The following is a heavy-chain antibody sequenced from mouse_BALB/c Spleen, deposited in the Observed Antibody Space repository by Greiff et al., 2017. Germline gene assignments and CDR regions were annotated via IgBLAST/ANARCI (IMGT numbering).Heavy chain of an antibody. J-gene: IGHJ4*01. Sequence: VQLQQSGAELVKPGASVKLSCTASGFNIKDTYMHWVKQRPEQGLEWIGRIDPANGNTKYDPKFQGKATITADTSSNTAYLQLSSLTSEDTAVYYCARSRYYGSYYAMDYWGQGTSVTVSS. V-gene: IGHV14-3*02. CDR3: ARSRYYGSYYAMDY. CDR2: IDPANGNT. CDR1: GFNIKDTY. D-gene: IGHD1-1*01.